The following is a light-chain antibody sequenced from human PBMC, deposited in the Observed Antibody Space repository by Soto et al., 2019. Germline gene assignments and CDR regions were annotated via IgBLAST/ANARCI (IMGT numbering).Light chain of an antibody. V-gene: IGLV2-14*01. Sequence: QSALTQPASVSGSPGQSITISCTGTSSDVGGYNYVSCYQQHPGKAPKLMIYEVSNRPSGVSNRFSGSKSGNTASLTISGLQSEDEADYYCSSYTSSSTRVFGVGTKLTVL. CDR3: SSYTSSSTRV. J-gene: IGLJ3*02. CDR2: EVS. CDR1: SSDVGGYNY.